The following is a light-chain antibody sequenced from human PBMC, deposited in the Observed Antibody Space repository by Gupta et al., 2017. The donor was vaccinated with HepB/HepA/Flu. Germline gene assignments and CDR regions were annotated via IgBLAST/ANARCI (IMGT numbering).Light chain of an antibody. Sequence: DIQMTQSPSSLSASVGDRVTITCRASQSINSYLNWYQHKPGKAPKLLIYAASTLQSGVPSRFSGSGSGTDFTLTISRLQPEDFATYYCQQSYRNPPTLGQGTKVEIK. CDR2: AAS. V-gene: IGKV1-39*01. CDR3: QQSYRNPPT. J-gene: IGKJ1*01. CDR1: QSINSY.